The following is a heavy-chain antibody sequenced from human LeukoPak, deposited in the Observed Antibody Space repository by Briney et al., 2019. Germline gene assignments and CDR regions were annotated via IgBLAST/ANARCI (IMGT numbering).Heavy chain of an antibody. CDR2: IIPIFGTA. CDR3: AATYYDFWSGYLPFDY. CDR1: GGTFSSYA. Sequence: SVKVSCKASGGTFSSYAISWVRQAPGQGLEWMGGIIPIFGTANYAQKFQGRVTITADESTSTAYMELSSLRSEDTAVYCCAATYYDFWSGYLPFDYWGQGTLVTVSS. V-gene: IGHV1-69*01. J-gene: IGHJ4*02. D-gene: IGHD3-3*01.